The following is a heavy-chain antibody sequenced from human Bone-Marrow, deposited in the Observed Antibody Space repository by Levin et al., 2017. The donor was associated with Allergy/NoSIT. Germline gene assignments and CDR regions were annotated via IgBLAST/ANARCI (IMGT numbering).Heavy chain of an antibody. Sequence: GASVKVSCKVSGYTLAEVSLHWVRHVPGKGLEWMGGYDAEEGETIYAQRFQGRVTMSEDTSSDTAYMDVNRLTPADTAIYYCALENAPVRGPFDIWGQGTTVIVSS. J-gene: IGHJ3*02. D-gene: IGHD2-2*01. V-gene: IGHV1-24*01. CDR2: YDAEEGET. CDR3: ALENAPVRGPFDI. CDR1: GYTLAEVS.